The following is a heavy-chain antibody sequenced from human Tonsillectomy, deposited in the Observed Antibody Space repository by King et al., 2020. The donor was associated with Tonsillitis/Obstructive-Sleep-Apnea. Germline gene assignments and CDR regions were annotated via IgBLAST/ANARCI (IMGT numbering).Heavy chain of an antibody. J-gene: IGHJ4*02. CDR3: ARDRNQAATASPFYY. CDR2: ISYDGSNK. CDR1: GFTFSSYA. V-gene: IGHV3-30*04. Sequence: VQLVESGGAVVQPGRSLRLSCAASGFTFSSYAMHWVRQAPGKGLEWVAVISYDGSNKYYADSVKGRFTISRDNSKNTLYLQMNSLRAEDTAVYYCARDRNQAATASPFYYWGQGTLVIVSS. D-gene: IGHD6-13*01.